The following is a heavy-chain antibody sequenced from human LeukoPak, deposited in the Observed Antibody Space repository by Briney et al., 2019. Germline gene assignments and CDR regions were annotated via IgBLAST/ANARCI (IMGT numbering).Heavy chain of an antibody. Sequence: SETLSLTCSVSGVSISSGSNYWGWIRQPPGKTLGWIGSIYSSGNTYYNPSLKSRVIILVDTAKNHFSLNLTSVTAADTAVYYCARSDGYGLVGIWGQGTMVTVSS. CDR3: ARSDGYGLVGI. D-gene: IGHD3-10*01. J-gene: IGHJ3*02. CDR1: GVSISSGSNY. CDR2: IYSSGNT. V-gene: IGHV4-39*07.